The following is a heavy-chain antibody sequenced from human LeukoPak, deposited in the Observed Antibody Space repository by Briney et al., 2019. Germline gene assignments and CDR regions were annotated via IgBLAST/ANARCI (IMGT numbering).Heavy chain of an antibody. CDR1: GGSITSYY. J-gene: IGHJ4*02. D-gene: IGHD4-17*01. CDR3: TRGTSPYYGDKRVGYYFDY. CDR2: TYYSGST. V-gene: IGHV4-59*01. Sequence: PSETLSLTCTVSGGSITSYYWSWIRQPPGKGLEWIGYTYYSGSTNYNPSLKSRVTISVHTSKNQFSLKLSSVTAADTAVYYCTRGTSPYYGDKRVGYYFDYWGQGTLVTVSS.